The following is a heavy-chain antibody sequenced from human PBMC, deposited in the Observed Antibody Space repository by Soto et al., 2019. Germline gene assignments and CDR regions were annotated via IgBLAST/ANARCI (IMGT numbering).Heavy chain of an antibody. Sequence: GGSLRLSCAASGFTFSSYWMHWVRQAPGKGLVWVSRINSDGSSTSYADSVKGRFTISRDNAKNTLYLQMNSLRAEDTAVYYCARWLGAMIVVVDDAFDIWGQGTMVTVSS. CDR2: INSDGSST. J-gene: IGHJ3*02. CDR1: GFTFSSYW. V-gene: IGHV3-74*01. D-gene: IGHD3-22*01. CDR3: ARWLGAMIVVVDDAFDI.